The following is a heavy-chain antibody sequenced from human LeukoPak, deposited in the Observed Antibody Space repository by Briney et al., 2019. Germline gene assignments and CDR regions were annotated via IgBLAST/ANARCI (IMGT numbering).Heavy chain of an antibody. CDR2: ISAGNGDT. V-gene: IGHV1-18*01. CDR3: ARGLMREYNRVWFMHYFDY. CDR1: GYTFTDYG. Sequence: ASVKVSCKTSGYTFTDYGVSWVRQAPGQGLEWMGWISAGNGDTKYAQKFQDRVTMTTDTMTTDTSTTTAYMELGSLRSDDTAVYYCARGLMREYNRVWFMHYFDYWGQGTLVTVSS. J-gene: IGHJ4*02. D-gene: IGHD6-6*01.